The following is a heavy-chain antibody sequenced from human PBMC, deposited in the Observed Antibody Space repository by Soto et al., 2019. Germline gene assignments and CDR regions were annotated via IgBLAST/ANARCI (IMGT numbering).Heavy chain of an antibody. J-gene: IGHJ4*02. V-gene: IGHV4-30-2*01. CDR1: GGSLSGATYS. CDR3: ARSREFDY. CDR2: IFPSGTT. Sequence: SETLSLTCGVSGGSLSGATYSWNWIRQPPGKGLEWIGYIFPSGTTYYSPSLKSRVTISIDVSKNQFSLSLRSLTAADTAVYYCARSREFDYWSQGTLVTVSS.